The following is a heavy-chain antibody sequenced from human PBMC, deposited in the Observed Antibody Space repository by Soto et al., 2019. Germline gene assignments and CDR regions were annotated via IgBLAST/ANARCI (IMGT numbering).Heavy chain of an antibody. D-gene: IGHD6-19*01. Sequence: GESLKISCAASGFTFSSYAMSWVRQAPGKGLEWVSAISGSGGSTYYADSVKGRFTISRDNSKNTLYLQMNSLRAEDTAVYYCAKEASSGWYHDAFDIWGQGTMVTVSS. CDR3: AKEASSGWYHDAFDI. CDR2: ISGSGGST. CDR1: GFTFSSYA. J-gene: IGHJ3*02. V-gene: IGHV3-23*01.